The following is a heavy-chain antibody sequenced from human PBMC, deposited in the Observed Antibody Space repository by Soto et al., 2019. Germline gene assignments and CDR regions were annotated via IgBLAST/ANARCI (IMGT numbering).Heavy chain of an antibody. V-gene: IGHV4-34*01. CDR3: ARQEDYDFWSGHGGYFDY. CDR1: GGSFSGYY. CDR2: INHSGST. Sequence: SETLSLTCAVYGGSFSGYYWSWIRQPPGKGLEWIGEINHSGSTNYNPSLKSRVTISVDTSKNQFSLKLSSVAAADTAVYYCARQEDYDFWSGHGGYFDYWGQGTLVTVSS. D-gene: IGHD3-3*01. J-gene: IGHJ4*02.